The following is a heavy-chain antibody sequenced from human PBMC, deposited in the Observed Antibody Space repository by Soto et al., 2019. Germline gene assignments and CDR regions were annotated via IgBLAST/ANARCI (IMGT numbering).Heavy chain of an antibody. D-gene: IGHD3-10*01. V-gene: IGHV4-34*01. J-gene: IGHJ4*01. CDR2: ISRSGST. CDR1: GGSLGGFH. Sequence: QVQLQQWGAGLLKPSETLSLTCAVSGGSLGGFHWSWIRQPPGKGLEWIGEISRSGSTNYDPSLKGRVTMSMDTSRNQVSLNLSSVTDADTAVYYCARGRTAALIETRLFRVLFDLWGHGNLVIVSS. CDR3: ARGRTAALIETRLFRVLFDL.